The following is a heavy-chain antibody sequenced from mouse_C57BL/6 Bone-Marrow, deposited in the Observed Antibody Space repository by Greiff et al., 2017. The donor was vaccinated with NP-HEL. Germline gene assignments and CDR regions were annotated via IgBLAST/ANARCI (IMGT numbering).Heavy chain of an antibody. CDR3: AREGYSNYSYAMDY. D-gene: IGHD2-5*01. CDR2: ISSGSSTI. CDR1: GFTFSDYG. J-gene: IGHJ4*01. Sequence: EVQVVESGGGLVKPGGSLKLSCAASGFTFSDYGMHWVRQAPEKGLEWVAYISSGSSTIYYADTVKGRFTISRDNAKNTLFLQMTSLRSEDTAMYYCAREGYSNYSYAMDYWGQGTSVTVSS. V-gene: IGHV5-17*01.